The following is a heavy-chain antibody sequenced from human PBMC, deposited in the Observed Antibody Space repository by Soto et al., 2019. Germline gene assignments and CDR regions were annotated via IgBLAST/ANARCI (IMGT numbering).Heavy chain of an antibody. D-gene: IGHD2-15*01. CDR2: ISGSGGST. CDR1: GFTFSSYA. CDR3: AKGYCSGGSCYYYYYMDV. V-gene: IGHV3-23*01. J-gene: IGHJ6*03. Sequence: PGGSLRLSCAASGFTFSSYAMGWVRQAPGKGLEWVSAISGSGGSTYYADSVKGRFTISRDNSKNTLYLQMNSLRAEDTAVYYCAKGYCSGGSCYYYYYMDVWGKGTTVTVSS.